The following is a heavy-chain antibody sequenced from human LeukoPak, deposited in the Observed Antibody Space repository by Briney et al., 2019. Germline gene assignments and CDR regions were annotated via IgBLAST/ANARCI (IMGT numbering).Heavy chain of an antibody. D-gene: IGHD3-22*01. CDR1: RGSFSGYY. CDR2: IHHSGST. Sequence: SETLSLPCAVYRGSFSGYYWSWIRQPPGKGLEWIGEIHHSGSTNYNPSLKSRVTISVDTSKNQFSLKLSSVTAADTAVYYCAREGDSSVYYDYWGQGTLVTVSS. CDR3: AREGDSSVYYDY. J-gene: IGHJ4*02. V-gene: IGHV4-34*01.